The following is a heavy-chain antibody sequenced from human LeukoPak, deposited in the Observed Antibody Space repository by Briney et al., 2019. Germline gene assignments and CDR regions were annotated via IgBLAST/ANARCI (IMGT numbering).Heavy chain of an antibody. CDR1: GYTFTSYY. D-gene: IGHD6-19*01. J-gene: IGHJ4*02. CDR3: ARDKSSGWPLGY. CDR2: INPSGVST. V-gene: IGHV1-46*01. Sequence: ASVKVSCKASGYTFTSYYMHWVRQAPGQGLEWMGIINPSGVSTSYAQKFQGRVTMTRDTSTSTVYMELSSLRSEDTAAYYCARDKSSGWPLGYWGQGTLVTVSS.